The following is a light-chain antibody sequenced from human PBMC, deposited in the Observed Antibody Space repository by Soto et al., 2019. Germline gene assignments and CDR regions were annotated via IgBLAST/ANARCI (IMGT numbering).Light chain of an antibody. Sequence: DIVMTQSPDSLAVSLGERATINCKSSQSVLYSSNNKNYIAWYQQKPGQPPKLLIYWASTRESGVPDRFSGSGLGQDFTLNISGLEAYDVAVADCQRYYSTPPLFGPGTKVDIK. CDR3: QRYYSTPPL. CDR1: QSVLYSSNNKNY. J-gene: IGKJ3*01. CDR2: WAS. V-gene: IGKV4-1*01.